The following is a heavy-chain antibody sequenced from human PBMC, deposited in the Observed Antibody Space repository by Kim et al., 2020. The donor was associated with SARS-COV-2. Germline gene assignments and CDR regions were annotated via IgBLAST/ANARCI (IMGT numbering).Heavy chain of an antibody. CDR2: IYHSGST. CDR1: GGSISSGGYS. V-gene: IGHV4-30-2*01. J-gene: IGHJ4*02. D-gene: IGHD3-10*01. Sequence: SETLSLTCAVSGGSISSGGYSWSWIRQPPGKGLEWIGYIYHSGSTYYNPSLKSRVTISVDRSKNQFSLKLSSVTAADTAVYYCARGRGPGSYFDYWGQGTLVTVSS. CDR3: ARGRGPGSYFDY.